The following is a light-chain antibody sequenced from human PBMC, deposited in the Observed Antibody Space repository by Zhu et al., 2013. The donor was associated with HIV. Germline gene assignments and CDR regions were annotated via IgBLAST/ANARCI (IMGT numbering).Light chain of an antibody. J-gene: IGLJ2*01. CDR3: QAWDGTTVV. Sequence: SYELTQPPSVSVSPGQTASISCSGDKLGYKYACWYQQKPGQSPVLVIYQDTERPSGIPERFSGSNSGNTATLTISGTQAMDEADYYCQAWDGTTVVFGGGTKLTVL. CDR1: KLGYKY. CDR2: QDT. V-gene: IGLV3-1*01.